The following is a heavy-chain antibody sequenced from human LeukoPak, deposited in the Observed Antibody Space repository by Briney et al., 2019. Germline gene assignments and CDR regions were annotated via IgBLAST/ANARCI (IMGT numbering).Heavy chain of an antibody. J-gene: IGHJ4*02. V-gene: IGHV4-39*01. Sequence: SETLSLTCTVSGDSISSSSYYWGWIRQPPGKGLEWIGSIYYSGSTYYNPSLKSRVTISVDTSKNQFSLNLSSVTAADTAVYYCARLYYDSSGYYQICYFDYWGQGTLVTVSS. CDR1: GDSISSSSYY. CDR2: IYYSGST. CDR3: ARLYYDSSGYYQICYFDY. D-gene: IGHD3-22*01.